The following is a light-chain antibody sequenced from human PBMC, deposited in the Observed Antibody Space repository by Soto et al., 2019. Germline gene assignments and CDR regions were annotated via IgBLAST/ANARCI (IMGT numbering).Light chain of an antibody. J-gene: IGKJ5*01. CDR3: QQYDNLPPRT. CDR1: QDISNY. Sequence: DIQMTQSPSSLSASVGDRVTITCQASQDISNYLNWYQQKPGKAPTLLIYDASNLETGVPSRFSGSGSGTDFTFTISSLQPEDIATYYCQQYDNLPPRTFGQGTRLEIK. V-gene: IGKV1-33*01. CDR2: DAS.